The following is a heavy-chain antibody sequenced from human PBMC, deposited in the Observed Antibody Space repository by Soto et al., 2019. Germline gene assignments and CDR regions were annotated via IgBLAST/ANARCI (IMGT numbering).Heavy chain of an antibody. CDR2: IIPIFGTA. V-gene: IGHV1-69*13. D-gene: IGHD3-10*01. CDR1: GGTFSSYS. Sequence: SVKVSCKASGGTFSSYSISWVRQAPGQGLEWMGGIIPIFGTANYAQKFQGRVTITADESTSTAYTELSSLRSEDTAVYYCARGARELLHTYYYYGMDVWGQGTTVTVSS. CDR3: ARGARELLHTYYYYGMDV. J-gene: IGHJ6*02.